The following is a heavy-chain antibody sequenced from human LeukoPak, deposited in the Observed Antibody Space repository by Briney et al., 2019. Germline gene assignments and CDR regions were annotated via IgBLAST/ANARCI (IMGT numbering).Heavy chain of an antibody. CDR1: GFTFSSYA. D-gene: IGHD6-13*01. J-gene: IGHJ4*02. Sequence: GGSLRLSCAASGFTFSSYAMSWVRQAPGKGLEWVSAISGSGGSTYYADSVKGRFIISRDNSKNTLYLQMNSLRAEDTAVYYCAISRGAAGILVYWGQGTLVTVSS. CDR3: AISRGAAGILVY. CDR2: ISGSGGST. V-gene: IGHV3-23*01.